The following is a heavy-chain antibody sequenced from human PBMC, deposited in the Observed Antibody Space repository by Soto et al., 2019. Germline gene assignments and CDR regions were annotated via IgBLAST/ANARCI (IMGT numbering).Heavy chain of an antibody. CDR2: ISPNTGDT. Sequence: XSVKVSCKTSAYIFTDYDIHCVRQAPGQGLEWMGRISPNTGDTHYAQDFEDRVTMTRDTSTNTAYMELSRLTSGDTAIFYFARDRHISGCDYFDVWGQGTLVTASS. CDR3: ARDRHISGCDYFDV. J-gene: IGHJ4*02. D-gene: IGHD6-19*01. CDR1: AYIFTDYD. V-gene: IGHV1-2*06.